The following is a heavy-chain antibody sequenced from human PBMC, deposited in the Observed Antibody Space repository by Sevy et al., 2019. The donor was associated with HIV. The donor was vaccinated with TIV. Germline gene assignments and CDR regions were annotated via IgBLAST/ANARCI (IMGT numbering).Heavy chain of an antibody. D-gene: IGHD3-22*01. CDR1: GGTFSSYA. Sequence: ASVKVSCKASGGTFSSYAISWVRQAPGQGLEWMGRIIPIFGTANYAQKFQGRVTITADESTGTAYMELSSLRSEDTAVYYCARDPITMIVVGDAFDIWGQGTMVTVSS. CDR2: IIPIFGTA. CDR3: ARDPITMIVVGDAFDI. J-gene: IGHJ3*02. V-gene: IGHV1-69*13.